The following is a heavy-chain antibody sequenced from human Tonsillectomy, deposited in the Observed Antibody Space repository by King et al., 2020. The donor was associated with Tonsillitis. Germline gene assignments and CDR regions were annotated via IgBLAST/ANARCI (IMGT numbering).Heavy chain of an antibody. Sequence: VQLVESGGGLVQPGGSLRLSCAASGFTFRSYAMSWVRQAPGQGLEWVSAIIGGDGSTYYADSVKGRFTISKDNSKNTLYLQMSSLRVEDTAIYYCARSYCRGTSCYSPFNYWGQGTLVTVSS. D-gene: IGHD2-2*01. CDR2: IIGGDGST. J-gene: IGHJ4*02. V-gene: IGHV3-23*04. CDR3: ARSYCRGTSCYSPFNY. CDR1: GFTFRSYA.